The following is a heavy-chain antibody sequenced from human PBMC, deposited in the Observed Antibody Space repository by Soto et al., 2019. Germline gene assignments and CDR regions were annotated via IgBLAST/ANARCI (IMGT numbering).Heavy chain of an antibody. CDR3: GXEQQVRGFDP. Sequence: ASVKVSCKASGYTFTIYDINWVRQATGQGLEWMGWMNPNSGNTGYAQKFQDRVTMTRNTSISTAYMELSSLRSEDTAVYYCGXEQQVRGFDPWGQGTLVTVSS. D-gene: IGHD6-13*01. V-gene: IGHV1-8*01. CDR2: MNPNSGNT. CDR1: GYTFTIYD. J-gene: IGHJ5*02.